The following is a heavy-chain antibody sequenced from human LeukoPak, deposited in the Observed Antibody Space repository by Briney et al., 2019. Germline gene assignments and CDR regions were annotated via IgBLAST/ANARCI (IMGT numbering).Heavy chain of an antibody. D-gene: IGHD3-9*01. CDR3: ATGSLKYYDILTGGGFDP. J-gene: IGHJ5*02. V-gene: IGHV1-18*04. CDR2: ISAYNGNT. Sequence: ASVKVSCKPSGYTFTTYGISWVRQAPGQGLEWMGWISAYNGNTDYAQKFQGRVTMTTDTSTSTAYMELRSLRSGDTAVYYCATGSLKYYDILTGGGFDPWGQGTLVTVSS. CDR1: GYTFTTYG.